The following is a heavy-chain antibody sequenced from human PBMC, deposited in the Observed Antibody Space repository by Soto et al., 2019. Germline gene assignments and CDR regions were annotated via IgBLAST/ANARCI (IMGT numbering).Heavy chain of an antibody. CDR1: GFTVSNSY. CDR3: ARGPTVGAPSN. Sequence: EASVKVSCAASGFTVSNSYMSWVRQAPGKGLEWVSVIYSGGGTVYADSVKGRFTISRDNSKNTLYLQMNSLRAEDTALYYCARGPTVGAPSNWGQGILVTVSS. CDR2: IYSGGGT. V-gene: IGHV3-53*01. J-gene: IGHJ4*02. D-gene: IGHD4-17*01.